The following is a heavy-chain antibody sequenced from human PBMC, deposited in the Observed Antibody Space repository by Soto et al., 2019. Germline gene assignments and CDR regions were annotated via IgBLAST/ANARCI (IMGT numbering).Heavy chain of an antibody. CDR1: GGTFSSYA. V-gene: IGHV1-69*13. J-gene: IGHJ6*02. Sequence: SVKVSCKASGGTFSSYAISWVRQAPGQGLEWMGGIIPIFGTANYAQKFQGRVTITADESTSTAYMELSSLRSEDTAVYYCARVLVRMDIVATITGYRYYYYGMDVWG. CDR2: IIPIFGTA. CDR3: ARVLVRMDIVATITGYRYYYYGMDV. D-gene: IGHD5-12*01.